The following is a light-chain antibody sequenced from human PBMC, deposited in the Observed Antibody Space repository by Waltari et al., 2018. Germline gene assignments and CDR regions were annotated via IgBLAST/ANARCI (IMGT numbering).Light chain of an antibody. CDR3: QKYDSLPAT. V-gene: IGKV3-20*01. J-gene: IGKJ1*01. CDR1: RSVIKY. Sequence: ALTQSSGTLSLSLGERATLSCRASRSVIKYLAWYQQTPGRAPRLLIYHASTRATGIPDRFSGSGSGTDFSLTISRLEPDDFAVYYCQKYDSLPATFGQGTRVEIK. CDR2: HAS.